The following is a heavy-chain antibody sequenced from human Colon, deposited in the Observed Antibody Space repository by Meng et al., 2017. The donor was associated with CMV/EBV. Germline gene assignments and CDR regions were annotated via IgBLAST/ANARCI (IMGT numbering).Heavy chain of an antibody. J-gene: IGHJ4*02. Sequence: VADGSTSSGGSYWSWTRQPPGKGLEWIGYIYYSGTTHYNPSLKSRVTMSVDTSKNQFSLKLSSVTAADTAVYYCARGWVPGGDFDYWGQGALVTVSS. D-gene: IGHD2-2*01. CDR2: IYYSGTT. V-gene: IGHV4-31*02. CDR3: ARGWVPGGDFDY. CDR1: DGSTSSGGSY.